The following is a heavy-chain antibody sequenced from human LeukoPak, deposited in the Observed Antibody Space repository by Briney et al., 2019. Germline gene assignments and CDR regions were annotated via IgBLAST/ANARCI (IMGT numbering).Heavy chain of an antibody. J-gene: IGHJ6*02. CDR2: FDPEDGET. V-gene: IGHV1-24*01. CDR1: GYTLTELS. CDR3: AHRSYYDFWSGYRKNYYGMDV. D-gene: IGHD3-3*01. Sequence: GASVKVSYKVSGYTLTELSMHWVQQAPGKGLEWMGGFDPEDGETIYAQKFQGRVTMTEDTSTDTAYMELSSLRSEDTAVYYCAHRSYYDFWSGYRKNYYGMDVWGQGTTVTVSS.